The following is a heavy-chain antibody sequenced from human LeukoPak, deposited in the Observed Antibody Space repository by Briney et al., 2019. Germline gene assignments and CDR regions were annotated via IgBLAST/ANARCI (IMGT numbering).Heavy chain of an antibody. J-gene: IGHJ4*02. CDR2: ISVSAGST. D-gene: IGHD6-13*01. CDR1: GFTFSTYA. CDR3: ATGSVRYSASWYSQEGDY. V-gene: IGHV3-23*01. Sequence: PGGSLRLPCAASGFTFSTYAMSWVRQAPGKGLEWVSAISVSAGSTYYADSVKGRFTISRDNSKNTLYLQMNSLRAEDTAVYYCATGSVRYSASWYSQEGDYWGQGTLVTVSS.